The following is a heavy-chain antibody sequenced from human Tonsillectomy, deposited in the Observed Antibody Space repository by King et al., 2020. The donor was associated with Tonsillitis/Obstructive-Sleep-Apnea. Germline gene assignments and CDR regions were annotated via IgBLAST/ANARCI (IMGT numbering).Heavy chain of an antibody. CDR3: ARLLRGLEDYDFWSGLNFLSWFDP. V-gene: IGHV4-39*01. D-gene: IGHD3-3*01. J-gene: IGHJ5*02. CDR2: IYYSGST. CDR1: GGSISSSSYY. Sequence: LQLQESGPGLVKPSETLSLTCTVSGGSISSSSYYWGWIRQPPGKGLEWIGSIYYSGSTYYNPSLKSRVTISVDTSKNQFSLKLSSVTAADTAVYYCARLLRGLEDYDFWSGLNFLSWFDPWGQGTLVTVSS.